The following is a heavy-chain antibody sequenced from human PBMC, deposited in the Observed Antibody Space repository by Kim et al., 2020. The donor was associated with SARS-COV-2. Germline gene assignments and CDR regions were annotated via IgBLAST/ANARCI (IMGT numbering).Heavy chain of an antibody. CDR1: GFTFSDYY. V-gene: IGHV3-11*01. CDR3: ARVPFGDLSAYYFDL. CDR2: ISSSGSYV. Sequence: GGSLRLSCAASGFTFSDYYMTWIRQAPGKGLEWVSYISSSGSYVNYADSVKGRFTISRDNAKNSLYLQMGSLRAEDTALYYCARVPFGDLSAYYFDLWGQGTLFTVSS. D-gene: IGHD3-10*01. J-gene: IGHJ4*02.